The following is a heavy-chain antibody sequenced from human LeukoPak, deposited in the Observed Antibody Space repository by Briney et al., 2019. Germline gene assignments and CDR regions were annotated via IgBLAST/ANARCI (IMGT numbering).Heavy chain of an antibody. Sequence: PSETLSLTCAVSGGSISSSNWWSWVRQPPGKGLEWIGEIYHSGSTNYNPSLKSRVTISVDTSKNQFSLKLSSVTAADTAVYYCARTYCSGGSCYPSDAFDIWGQGTMVTVSS. CDR3: ARTYCSGGSCYPSDAFDI. D-gene: IGHD2-15*01. J-gene: IGHJ3*02. CDR2: IYHSGST. V-gene: IGHV4-4*02. CDR1: GGSISSSNW.